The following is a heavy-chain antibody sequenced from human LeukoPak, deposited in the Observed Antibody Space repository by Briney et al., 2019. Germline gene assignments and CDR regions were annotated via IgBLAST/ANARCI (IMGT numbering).Heavy chain of an antibody. CDR3: ANVRGYSYVEFDY. CDR2: ISGSGGST. D-gene: IGHD5-18*01. V-gene: IGHV3-23*01. CDR1: GFTFSDYY. J-gene: IGHJ4*02. Sequence: GGSLRLSCAASGFTFSDYYMSWIRQTPGKGLEWVSAISGSGGSTYYAHSVKGRFTISRDNSKNTLYLQMNSLRAEDTAVYYCANVRGYSYVEFDYWGQGTLVTVSS.